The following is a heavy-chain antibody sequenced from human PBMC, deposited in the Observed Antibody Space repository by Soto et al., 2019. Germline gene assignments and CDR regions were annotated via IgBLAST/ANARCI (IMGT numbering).Heavy chain of an antibody. V-gene: IGHV1-3*05. CDR2: INAGNGNT. CDR1: GYTFTSYA. CDR3: GRSIVVVTALDY. Sequence: QVQLVQSGAEEKKPGASVKVSCKASGYTFTSYAMHWVRQAPGQRLEWMGWINAGNGNTKYSQKFQGRVTITRDTAARTAYMELSRLRSEDTAVYYCGRSIVVVTALDYWGQGTLVTVSS. J-gene: IGHJ4*02. D-gene: IGHD2-21*02.